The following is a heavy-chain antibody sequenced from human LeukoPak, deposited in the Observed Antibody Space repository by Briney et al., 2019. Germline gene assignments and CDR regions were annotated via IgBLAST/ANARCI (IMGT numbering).Heavy chain of an antibody. CDR1: GFTFSTFG. CDR2: IRYDGSNK. D-gene: IGHD3-9*01. V-gene: IGHV3-30*02. CDR3: AKGYYFDILSGYSSLDS. Sequence: GGSLRLSCAASGFAASGFTFSTFGMHWVRQAPGKGLEWVAFIRYDGSNKYYADSVKGRFTNSRDDSKNTLYLQMNSLRAEDTAAYYCAKGYYFDILSGYSSLDSWGQGTLVTVSS. J-gene: IGHJ4*02.